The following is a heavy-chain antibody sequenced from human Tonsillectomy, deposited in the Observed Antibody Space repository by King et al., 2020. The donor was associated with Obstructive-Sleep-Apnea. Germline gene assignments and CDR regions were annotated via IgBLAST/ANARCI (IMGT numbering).Heavy chain of an antibody. Sequence: QLQESGPGLVKPSETLSLTCTVSGGSISSSSYYWGWIRQPPGKGLEWIGGIYYSGSTYYNPSLKSRVTISVDTSKNQFSLKLSSVTAADTAVYYCASGDYDILTGSLYYYGMDVWGQGTTVTVSS. CDR3: ASGDYDILTGSLYYYGMDV. J-gene: IGHJ6*02. CDR1: GGSISSSSYY. V-gene: IGHV4-39*07. CDR2: IYYSGST. D-gene: IGHD3-9*01.